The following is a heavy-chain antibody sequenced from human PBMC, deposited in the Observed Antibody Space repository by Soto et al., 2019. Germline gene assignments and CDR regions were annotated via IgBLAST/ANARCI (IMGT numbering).Heavy chain of an antibody. J-gene: IGHJ4*02. CDR3: AKESYCSGGSCKPGSDY. CDR1: GFTFSSYA. Sequence: GGSLRLSCAASGFTFSSYAMSWVRQAPGKGLEWVSAISGSGGSTYYADSVKGRLTISRDNSKNTLYLQMNSLRAEDTAVYYCAKESYCSGGSCKPGSDYWGQGTLVTVSS. D-gene: IGHD2-15*01. CDR2: ISGSGGST. V-gene: IGHV3-23*01.